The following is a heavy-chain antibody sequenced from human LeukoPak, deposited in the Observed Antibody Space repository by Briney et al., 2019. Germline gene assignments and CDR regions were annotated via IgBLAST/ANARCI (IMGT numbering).Heavy chain of an antibody. CDR2: ISGSGGST. Sequence: GGCLRLSCAASEFTFSSYGMSWVRQAPGKGLEWVSSISGSGGSTQYADSVQGRFAISRDNSKNTLYLQMNSLRAEDTAVYYCARYSSGWYSRLDVWGKGTTVTVSS. D-gene: IGHD6-19*01. J-gene: IGHJ6*04. CDR1: EFTFSSYG. CDR3: ARYSSGWYSRLDV. V-gene: IGHV3-23*01.